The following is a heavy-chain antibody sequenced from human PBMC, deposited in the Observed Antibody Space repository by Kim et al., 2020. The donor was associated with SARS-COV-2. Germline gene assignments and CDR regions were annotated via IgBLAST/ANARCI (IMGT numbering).Heavy chain of an antibody. V-gene: IGHV4-59*01. CDR1: GGSIGSKY. CDR2: ISYTGST. CDR3: ARCEGSTWYRVGRVDDYYYMDV. D-gene: IGHD6-13*01. J-gene: IGHJ6*03. Sequence: SETLSLTCTLSGGSIGSKYWTWIRQAPGKGLEGIGHISYTGSTNYNPSLQSRVTMSVDTSKNEFSLKLSSVTAADTAVYYCARCEGSTWYRVGRVDDYYYMDVWGKGTTVTVSS.